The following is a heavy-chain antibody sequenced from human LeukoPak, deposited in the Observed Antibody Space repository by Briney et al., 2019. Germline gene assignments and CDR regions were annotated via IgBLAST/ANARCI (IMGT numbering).Heavy chain of an antibody. CDR1: GFTFSSAC. CDR3: ARDYRSTFDY. J-gene: IGHJ4*02. V-gene: IGHV3-11*01. Sequence: PGGSLRLSCAASGFTFSSACLSWVRQAPGKGLEWVSYISSSGTTISYTDSVKGRFTISRDNAKNSLYLQMNSLRAEDTAVYYCARDYRSTFDYWGQGTLVTVSS. D-gene: IGHD1-1*01. CDR2: ISSSGTTI.